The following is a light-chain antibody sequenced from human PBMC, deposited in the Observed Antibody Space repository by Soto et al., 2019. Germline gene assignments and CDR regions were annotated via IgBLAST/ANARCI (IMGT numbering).Light chain of an antibody. CDR1: SSDVGDYNY. V-gene: IGLV2-14*01. Sequence: QSALTQPASVSGSPGQSITISCTATSSDVGDYNYVSWYQQHPGKAPKLMIYEVTNRPSGVSDRFSAFKSANTASLIISGLQVEDEADYNCSSFTTSGSVLFGGGTKLTVL. J-gene: IGLJ2*01. CDR3: SSFTTSGSVL. CDR2: EVT.